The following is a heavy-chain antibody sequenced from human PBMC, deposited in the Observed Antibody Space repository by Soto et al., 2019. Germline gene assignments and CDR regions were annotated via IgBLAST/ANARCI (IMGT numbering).Heavy chain of an antibody. CDR3: ARDPGRSHCSSTSCYALDDYYYYGLDV. Sequence: GGSLRLSCAASGFTFSSYAMSWVRQAPGKGLEWVSAISGSGGSTYYADSVKGRFTISRDNSKNTLYLQMNSLRAEDTAVYYCARDPGRSHCSSTSCYALDDYYYYGLDVWGQGTTVTVSS. D-gene: IGHD2-2*01. CDR1: GFTFSSYA. J-gene: IGHJ6*02. V-gene: IGHV3-23*01. CDR2: ISGSGGST.